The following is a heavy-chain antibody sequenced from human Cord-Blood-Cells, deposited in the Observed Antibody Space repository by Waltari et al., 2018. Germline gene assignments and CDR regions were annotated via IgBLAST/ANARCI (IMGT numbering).Heavy chain of an antibody. CDR2: IYHSGST. CDR3: ARDGPLYYYDSSGYSGAFDI. V-gene: IGHV4-38-2*02. CDR1: GYSISSGYY. Sequence: QVQLQESGPGLVKPSETLSLPCAASGYSISSGYYWDWTRQPPGTGLEWIGSIYHSGSTYYNPSLKSRVTISVDTSKNQFSLKLSSVTAADTAVYYCARDGPLYYYDSSGYSGAFDIWGQGTMVTVSS. J-gene: IGHJ3*02. D-gene: IGHD3-22*01.